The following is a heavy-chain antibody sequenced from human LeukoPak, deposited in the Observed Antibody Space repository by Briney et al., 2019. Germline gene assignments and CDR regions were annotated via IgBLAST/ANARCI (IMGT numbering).Heavy chain of an antibody. CDR2: INTNTGDP. CDR3: VRARRGTVAGLDF. J-gene: IGHJ4*02. CDR1: GGTFSSYA. V-gene: IGHV7-4-1*01. D-gene: IGHD6-19*01. Sequence: ASVKVSCKASGGTFSSYAISWVRQAPGQGLQWMGWINTNTGDPTYAQAFRGRFFFSLDSSLTTTYLQISSLKADDTAVYYCVRARRGTVAGLDFWGQGTLVTVSS.